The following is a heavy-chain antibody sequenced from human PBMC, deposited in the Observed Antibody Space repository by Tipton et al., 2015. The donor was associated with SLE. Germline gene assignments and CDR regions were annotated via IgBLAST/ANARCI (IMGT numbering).Heavy chain of an antibody. J-gene: IGHJ4*02. CDR1: GGSISSYY. Sequence: TLSLTCTVSGGSISSYYWSWIRQPPGKGLEWIGYIYYSGSTNYNPSLKSRVTISVDTSKNQFSLKLSSVTAAATAVYYCARANNWKGPLSFDYWGPGTLVTVSS. CDR2: IYYSGST. CDR3: ARANNWKGPLSFDY. V-gene: IGHV4-59*01. D-gene: IGHD1-20*01.